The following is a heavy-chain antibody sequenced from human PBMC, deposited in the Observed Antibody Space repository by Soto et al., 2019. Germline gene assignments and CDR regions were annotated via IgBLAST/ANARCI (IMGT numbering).Heavy chain of an antibody. Sequence: PGGSLRLSCAASGFTFSSYAMHWVRQAPGKGLEWVAVISYDGSNKYYADYVKGRFTISRDNSKNTLNLQMNSLRAEDTVVYYCARVLHTAMVTFYYYYYGMDVWGQGTTVTVSS. V-gene: IGHV3-30-3*01. D-gene: IGHD5-18*01. CDR2: ISYDGSNK. CDR1: GFTFSSYA. CDR3: ARVLHTAMVTFYYYYYGMDV. J-gene: IGHJ6*02.